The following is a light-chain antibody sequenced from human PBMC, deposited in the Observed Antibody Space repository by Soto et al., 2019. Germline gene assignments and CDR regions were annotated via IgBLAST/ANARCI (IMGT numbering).Light chain of an antibody. CDR2: GAS. CDR1: QSVSSD. Sequence: EIVITQSPATLSVSPGERATLSCRASQSVSSDLAWYQHKPGQAPRLLIYGASTRATGIPVRFSGSGSGTDFTLTISSXQSEDFAVYYCQHYNNQPLTFGGGTKVDIK. CDR3: QHYNNQPLT. J-gene: IGKJ4*01. V-gene: IGKV3-15*01.